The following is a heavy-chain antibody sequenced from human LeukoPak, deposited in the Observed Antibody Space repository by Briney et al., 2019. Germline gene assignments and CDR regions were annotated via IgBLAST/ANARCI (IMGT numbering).Heavy chain of an antibody. CDR2: ISGSGGST. J-gene: IGHJ4*02. V-gene: IGHV3-23*01. CDR1: GFTFSSYA. Sequence: GGSLRLSCAASGFTFSSYAMSWVRQAPGKGLEWVSAISGSGGSTYYADSMKGRFTISRDNSKNTLYLQMNSLRAEDTAVYYCAILQVYCSSTSCYPVDYWGQGTLVTVSS. D-gene: IGHD2-2*01. CDR3: AILQVYCSSTSCYPVDY.